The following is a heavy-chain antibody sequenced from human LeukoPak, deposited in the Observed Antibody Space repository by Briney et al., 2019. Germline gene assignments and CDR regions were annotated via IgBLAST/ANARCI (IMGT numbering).Heavy chain of an antibody. D-gene: IGHD2-15*01. J-gene: IGHJ4*02. Sequence: GGSLRLSCAASGFIFRDYYMSWIRQAPGKGLEWVSYISSSDSTIYYADSVKGRFTISRDNSKNTLYLQMNSLRAEDTAVYYCAKPPIVVVVAATSQPFDYWGQGTLVTVSS. CDR3: AKPPIVVVVAATSQPFDY. CDR1: GFIFRDYY. CDR2: ISSSDSTI. V-gene: IGHV3-11*01.